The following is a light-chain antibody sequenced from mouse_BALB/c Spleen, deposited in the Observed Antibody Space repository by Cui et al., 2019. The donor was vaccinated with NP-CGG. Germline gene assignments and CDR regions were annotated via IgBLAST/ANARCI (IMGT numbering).Light chain of an antibody. Sequence: QPVVTQDSAPTTSPGETVTLTCRSSTGAVTTSNYANWVQEKPDHLFTGLIGGTKNRAPGVPARFSGSLIGDKAALTITGAQTEDEAIYFCALWYSNHWVFGGGTKLTVL. J-gene: IGLJ1*01. V-gene: IGLV1*01. CDR3: ALWYSNHWV. CDR1: TGAVTTSNY. CDR2: GTK.